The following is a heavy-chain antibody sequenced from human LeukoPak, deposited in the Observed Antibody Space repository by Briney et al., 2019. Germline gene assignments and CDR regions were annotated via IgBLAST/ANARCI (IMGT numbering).Heavy chain of an antibody. Sequence: GGSLRLSCVASGFIFSNYGMHWVRQAPGKGLEWVAVISYDGSNKYYADSVKGRFTISRDNSKNTLYLQMNSLRAEDTAVYYXAREGGSTSPIHGAFDIWGQGTMVTVSS. CDR1: GFIFSNYG. V-gene: IGHV3-30*03. CDR3: AREGGSTSPIHGAFDI. CDR2: ISYDGSNK. J-gene: IGHJ3*02. D-gene: IGHD2-2*01.